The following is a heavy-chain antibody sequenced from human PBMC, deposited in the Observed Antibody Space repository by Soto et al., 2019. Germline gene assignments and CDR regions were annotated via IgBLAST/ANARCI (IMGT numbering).Heavy chain of an antibody. J-gene: IGHJ6*02. CDR3: ARAAYGSGSYYAPYYYYAMDV. CDR2: ILYTGNT. D-gene: IGHD3-10*01. CDR1: GASVSSYY. V-gene: IGHV4-59*02. Sequence: SETLSLTCTVPGASVSSYYWSWIRQPPGKGLEWLGYILYTGNTNYNPSLKSRVTMSVDTSKNQVSLKLSAVTAADTAVYFCARAAYGSGSYYAPYYYYAMDVWGQGTTVTVSS.